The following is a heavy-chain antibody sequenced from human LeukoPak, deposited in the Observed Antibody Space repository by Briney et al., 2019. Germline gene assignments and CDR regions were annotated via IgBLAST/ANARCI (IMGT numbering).Heavy chain of an antibody. CDR1: GGSISSYY. Sequence: SETLSLTCTVSGGSISSYYWSWIRQPPGKGLEWIGYIYYSGSTNYNPSLKSRVTISVDTSKNQFSLKLSSVTAADTAVYYCARGDYGHAFDIWGQGTMVTVSS. J-gene: IGHJ3*02. CDR3: ARGDYGHAFDI. CDR2: IYYSGST. D-gene: IGHD4-17*01. V-gene: IGHV4-59*01.